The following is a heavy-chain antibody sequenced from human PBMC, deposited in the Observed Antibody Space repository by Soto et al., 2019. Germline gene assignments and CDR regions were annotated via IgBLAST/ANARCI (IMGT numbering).Heavy chain of an antibody. V-gene: IGHV4-59*01. CDR1: GGSISSYY. CDR3: ASGYFDHYYMDV. Sequence: SETLSLTCTVSGGSISSYYWSWIRQPPGKGLEWIGYIYYSGSTNYNPSLKSRVTISVDTSKNQFSLKLSSVTAADTAVYYCASGYFDHYYMDVWGKGTTVTVSS. CDR2: IYYSGST. J-gene: IGHJ6*03.